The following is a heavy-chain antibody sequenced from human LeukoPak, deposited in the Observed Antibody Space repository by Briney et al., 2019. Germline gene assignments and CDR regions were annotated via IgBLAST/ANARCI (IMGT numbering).Heavy chain of an antibody. D-gene: IGHD3-22*01. Sequence: QAGGSLRLSCAASGFTFSSYAMSWVRQAPGKGLEWVSAISGSGGSTYYADSVKGRFTISRDNSKNTLYLQMNSLRAEDTAVYYCARGEYYDSSGYYGPATLNYYYYYGMDVWGQGTTVTVSS. V-gene: IGHV3-23*01. J-gene: IGHJ6*02. CDR1: GFTFSSYA. CDR3: ARGEYYDSSGYYGPATLNYYYYYGMDV. CDR2: ISGSGGST.